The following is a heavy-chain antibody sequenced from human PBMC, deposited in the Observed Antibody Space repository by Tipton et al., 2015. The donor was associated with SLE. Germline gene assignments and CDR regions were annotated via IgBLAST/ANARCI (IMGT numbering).Heavy chain of an antibody. Sequence: TLSLTCAVYGGSFSGYYWSWIRQPPGKGLEWIGEINHSGSTNYNPSLKSRVTISVDTSKNQFSLKLSSVTAADTAVYYCARGYSMVTAIGFYYYYIDVWGIGTTVTVAS. V-gene: IGHV4-34*01. CDR1: GGSFSGYY. J-gene: IGHJ6*03. D-gene: IGHD2-21*02. CDR2: INHSGST. CDR3: ARGYSMVTAIGFYYYYIDV.